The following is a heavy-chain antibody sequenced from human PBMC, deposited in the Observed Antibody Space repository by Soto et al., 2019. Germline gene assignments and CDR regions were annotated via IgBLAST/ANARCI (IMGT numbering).Heavy chain of an antibody. J-gene: IGHJ4*02. V-gene: IGHV3-23*01. CDR3: SRLGGDILTGSPLWF. CDR2: VSGGGGTA. D-gene: IGHD3-9*01. CDR1: GFTFSSYA. Sequence: EVQPLESGGGLVQPGGSLRLSCAASGFTFSSYAMSWVRQAPGKGLEWVSAVSGGGGTAYPADSVKGRFTISRDNPKNTLDLPVNGLSADDTAVYYYSRLGGDILTGSPLWFWGLGTVVTVSS.